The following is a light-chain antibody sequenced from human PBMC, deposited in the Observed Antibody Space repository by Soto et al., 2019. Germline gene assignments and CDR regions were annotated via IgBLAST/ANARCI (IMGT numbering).Light chain of an antibody. J-gene: IGKJ1*01. CDR2: AAS. Sequence: DIQMTQSPSSLSASVGDRVTITCRASQGISNYLAWYQQKPGKVPKLLIYAASTLQSGVPSRFSGSGSGTDFTLTISSLQPEDFAVYYCHQYDNWWTFGQGSKVDI. CDR1: QGISNY. V-gene: IGKV1-27*01. CDR3: HQYDNWWT.